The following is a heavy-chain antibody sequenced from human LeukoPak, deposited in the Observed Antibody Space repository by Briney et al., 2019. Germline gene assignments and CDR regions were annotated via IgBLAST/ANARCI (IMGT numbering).Heavy chain of an antibody. J-gene: IGHJ4*02. D-gene: IGHD5-18*01. V-gene: IGHV1-2*02. Sequence: GASVKVSCKASGFTFTDYYMHWVRQAPGQGLEWMGWINPNSGGTNYAQKFRGRVSMTRDTSIRTAYMELSSLRSGDTAVYYCAREDRYSYHFWGQGTLVTVSS. CDR3: AREDRYSYHF. CDR2: INPNSGGT. CDR1: GFTFTDYY.